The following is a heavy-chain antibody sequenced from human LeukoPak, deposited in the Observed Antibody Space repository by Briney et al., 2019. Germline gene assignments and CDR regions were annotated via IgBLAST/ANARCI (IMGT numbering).Heavy chain of an antibody. D-gene: IGHD2-21*01. CDR1: GFTVSGNY. CDR2: IYSGGST. J-gene: IGHJ6*02. V-gene: IGHV3-53*04. CDR3: ATASIYLSGYYYGMDV. Sequence: GGSLRLSCAASGFTVSGNYMSWVRQAPGKGLEWVSVIYSGGSTYYADSVKGRFTISRHNSKNTLYLQMNSLRAEDTAVYYCATASIYLSGYYYGMDVWGQGTTVTVSS.